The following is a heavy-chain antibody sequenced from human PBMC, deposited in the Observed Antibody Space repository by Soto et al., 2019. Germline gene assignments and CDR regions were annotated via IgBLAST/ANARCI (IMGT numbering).Heavy chain of an antibody. V-gene: IGHV3-23*01. D-gene: IGHD6-19*01. CDR2: ISGSGGST. CDR1: GFTFSSYA. J-gene: IGHJ6*02. Sequence: VGSLRLSCAASGFTFSSYAMSWVRQAPGNGLEWVSSISGSGGSTYYADSVKGRFTISRDNSKNTLYLQMNSLRAEDTAVYYCAKALYSSGWYRMSHYYGMDVWGQGTTVTVSS. CDR3: AKALYSSGWYRMSHYYGMDV.